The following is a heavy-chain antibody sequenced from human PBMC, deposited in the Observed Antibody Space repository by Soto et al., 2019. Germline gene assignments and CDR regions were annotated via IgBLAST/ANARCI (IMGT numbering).Heavy chain of an antibody. Sequence: ASVKVSCKASGYTFTSYGISWVRQAPGQGLEWMGWISAYNGNTNYAQKLQGRVTMTTDTSTSTAYMELRSLRSDDTAVYYCARDGNFDWLSYYYYYYGMDVWGQGTTVTVS. CDR1: GYTFTSYG. J-gene: IGHJ6*02. CDR2: ISAYNGNT. D-gene: IGHD3-9*01. V-gene: IGHV1-18*01. CDR3: ARDGNFDWLSYYYYYYGMDV.